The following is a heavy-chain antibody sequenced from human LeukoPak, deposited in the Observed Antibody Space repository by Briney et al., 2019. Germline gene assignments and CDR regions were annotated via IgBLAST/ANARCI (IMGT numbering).Heavy chain of an antibody. Sequence: GGSLRLSCAASGFTFDDYGMSWVRQAPGKGLEWVSGINWNGGSTGYADSVKGRFTISRDNPKNSLYLQMSSLRAEDTAVYYCARESWSQPEYWGQGTLVTVSS. V-gene: IGHV3-20*04. D-gene: IGHD6-13*01. CDR1: GFTFDDYG. J-gene: IGHJ4*02. CDR2: INWNGGST. CDR3: ARESWSQPEY.